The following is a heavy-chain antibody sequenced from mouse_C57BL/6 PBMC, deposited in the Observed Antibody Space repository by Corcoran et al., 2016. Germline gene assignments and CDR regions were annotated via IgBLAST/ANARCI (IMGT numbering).Heavy chain of an antibody. J-gene: IGHJ4*01. Sequence: EVQLQQSGPELVKPGASVKISCKASGYTFTDYYMNWVKQSHGKSLEWIGDINPNNGGTSYNQKFKGKATLTVDKSSSTAYMELRSLTSEDSAVYYCAETAQASLYAMDYWGQGTSVTVSS. V-gene: IGHV1-26*01. CDR3: AETAQASLYAMDY. CDR2: INPNNGGT. D-gene: IGHD3-2*02. CDR1: GYTFTDYY.